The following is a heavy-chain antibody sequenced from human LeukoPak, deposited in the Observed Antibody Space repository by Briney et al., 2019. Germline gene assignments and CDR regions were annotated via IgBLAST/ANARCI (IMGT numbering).Heavy chain of an antibody. V-gene: IGHV3-74*01. CDR3: ARGVYGHNMDV. CDR1: GFTFSNYY. D-gene: IGHD3-10*01. J-gene: IGHJ6*03. CDR2: IKNAGDDP. Sequence: GGSLRLSCVDSGFTFSNYYMYWVRQAPGKGPVWVSRIKNAGDDPIYADSVKGRFTISRDNAKNTVYLQMNRLRAEDTAVYYCARGVYGHNMDVWGEGTTVTVSS.